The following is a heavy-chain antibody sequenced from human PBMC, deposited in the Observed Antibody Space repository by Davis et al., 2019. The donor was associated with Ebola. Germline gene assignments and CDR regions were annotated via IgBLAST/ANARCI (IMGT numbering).Heavy chain of an antibody. CDR2: IYYSGST. J-gene: IGHJ6*04. Sequence: MPSETLSLTCTVSGVSISSYDWSWIRQPPGKGLEWIGYIYYSGSTNYDPSLMSRVTISVDTSKNQFSLKLSSVTAADTAVYYCARGRLYLGVWGKGTTVTVSS. CDR1: GVSISSYD. V-gene: IGHV4-59*01. CDR3: ARGRLYLGV. D-gene: IGHD2-8*01.